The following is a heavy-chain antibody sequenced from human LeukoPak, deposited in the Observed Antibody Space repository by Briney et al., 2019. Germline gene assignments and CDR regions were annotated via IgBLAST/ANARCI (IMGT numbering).Heavy chain of an antibody. CDR1: GGSISSYY. V-gene: IGHV4-59*01. CDR2: NHYSRIS. Sequence: PSETLSLTCTVSGGSISSYYWSWIRQPPGKGLEWIGYNHYSRISNYNTSLKSRVNMSLDTSKNQFSLKLTSVTAADTAVYYCARGNGDLLGWGQGTLVTVAS. CDR3: ARGNGDLLG. J-gene: IGHJ4*02. D-gene: IGHD7-27*01.